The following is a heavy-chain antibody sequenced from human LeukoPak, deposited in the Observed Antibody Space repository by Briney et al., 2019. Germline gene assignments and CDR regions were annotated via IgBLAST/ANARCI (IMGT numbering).Heavy chain of an antibody. J-gene: IGHJ4*02. CDR2: INPYSGGT. CDR3: ARDQPPPRFITMIPLDY. D-gene: IGHD3-22*01. CDR1: GYTFTVYY. V-gene: IGHV1-2*02. Sequence: ASVKVSCKASGYTFTVYYMHWVRQAPGQGLEWMGWINPYSGGTNYAQKFQGRVTMTRDTSIITAYMELSSLRSDDTAVYYCARDQPPPRFITMIPLDYWGQGTLVTVSS.